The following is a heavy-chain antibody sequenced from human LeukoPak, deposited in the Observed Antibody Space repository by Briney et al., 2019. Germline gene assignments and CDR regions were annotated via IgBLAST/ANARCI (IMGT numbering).Heavy chain of an antibody. CDR3: ARERGYSNGYYFDH. CDR2: IYTGGST. Sequence: SETLSLTCTVSGGSISGYYWSWIRQPAGKGLEWIGHIYTGGSTNHNPSLKSRVTMSVDTSKNHFPLSLRSVTAADTAVYYCARERGYSNGYYFDHWGQGTLVTVSS. J-gene: IGHJ4*02. CDR1: GGSISGYY. V-gene: IGHV4-4*07. D-gene: IGHD5-18*01.